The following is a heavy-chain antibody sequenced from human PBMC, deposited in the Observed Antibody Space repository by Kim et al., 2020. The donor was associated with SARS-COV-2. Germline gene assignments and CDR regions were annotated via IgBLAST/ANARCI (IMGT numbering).Heavy chain of an antibody. CDR2: INPNSGGT. D-gene: IGHD4-4*01. CDR3: ARGPFDYSNYLWEVNENDAFDI. Sequence: ASVKVSCKASGYTFTGYYMHWVRQAPGQGLEWMGWINPNSGGTNYAQKFQGRVTMTRDTSISTAYMELSRLRSDDTAVYYCARGPFDYSNYLWEVNENDAFDIWGQGTMVTVSS. J-gene: IGHJ3*02. V-gene: IGHV1-2*02. CDR1: GYTFTGYY.